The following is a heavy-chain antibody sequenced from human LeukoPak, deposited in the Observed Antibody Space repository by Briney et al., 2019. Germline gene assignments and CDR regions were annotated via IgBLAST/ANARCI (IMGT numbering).Heavy chain of an antibody. CDR3: ARDAAYYDSSGYHYADGGVDP. J-gene: IGHJ5*02. V-gene: IGHV4-59*01. CDR1: GGSISSYY. CDR2: IYYSGST. Sequence: PSETLSLTCTVSGGSISSYYWSWIRQPPGKGLEWIGYIYYSGSTNYNPSLKSRVTISVDTSKNQFSLKLSSVTAADTAVYYCARDAAYYDSSGYHYADGGVDPWGQGTLVTVSS. D-gene: IGHD3-22*01.